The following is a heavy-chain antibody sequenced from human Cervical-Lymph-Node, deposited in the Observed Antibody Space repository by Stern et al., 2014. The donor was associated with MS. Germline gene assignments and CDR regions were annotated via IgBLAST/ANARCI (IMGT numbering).Heavy chain of an antibody. CDR3: ARDRHDLGYCSGGSCYLPDY. CDR1: GFTFSSYG. D-gene: IGHD2-15*01. V-gene: IGHV3-33*01. CDR2: IWYDGSNK. Sequence: VQLVESGGGVVQPGRSPRLSCAASGFTFSSYGMHWVRQAPGKGLECVAVIWYDGSNKYYADSVKGRFTISRDNSKNTLYLQMNSLRAEDTAVYYCARDRHDLGYCSGGSCYLPDYWGQGTLVTVSS. J-gene: IGHJ4*02.